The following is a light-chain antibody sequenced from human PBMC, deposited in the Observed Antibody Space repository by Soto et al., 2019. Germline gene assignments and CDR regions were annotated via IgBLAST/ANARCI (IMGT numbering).Light chain of an antibody. CDR2: KDS. Sequence: SYELTQPPSVSVSPGQTVRITCSGDALPKQYAYWYQQKPGQAPVLVIYKDSERPSGIPERFSGSSSGTTVTLTISGVQAEDEADYYCQPADSSGTPYVFGTGTKLTVL. J-gene: IGLJ1*01. V-gene: IGLV3-25*03. CDR1: ALPKQY. CDR3: QPADSSGTPYV.